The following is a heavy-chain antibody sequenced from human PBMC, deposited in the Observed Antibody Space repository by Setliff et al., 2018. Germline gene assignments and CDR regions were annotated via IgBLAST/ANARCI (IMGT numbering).Heavy chain of an antibody. CDR3: ARQLCSSGYCYATTFDY. CDR1: GNSISSGYY. J-gene: IGHJ4*02. CDR2: IYRSGST. V-gene: IGHV4-38-2*01. D-gene: IGHD3-22*01. Sequence: PSQTLSLTCAVSGNSISSGYYWGWIRQAPGKGLEWIASIYRSGSTYYNPSLKSRVTISVDTSKNQFPLKLSSVTASDTAVYYCARQLCSSGYCYATTFDYWGQGTLVTVSS.